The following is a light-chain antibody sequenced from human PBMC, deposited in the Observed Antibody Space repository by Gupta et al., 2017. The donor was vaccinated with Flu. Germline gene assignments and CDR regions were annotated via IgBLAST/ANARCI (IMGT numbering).Light chain of an antibody. Sequence: NFLLTQPHSVSESPGKTVTISCTRSGGNGGDKYVQWYQQRPGSSPNRGSYEVSQRPSGITYRFAASDDRTTNSATISRSALEDGDEDDYYCQSYDHNRGVFGGGTRLTVL. CDR1: GGNGGDKY. V-gene: IGLV6-57*01. CDR3: QSYDHNRGV. CDR2: EVS. J-gene: IGLJ3*02.